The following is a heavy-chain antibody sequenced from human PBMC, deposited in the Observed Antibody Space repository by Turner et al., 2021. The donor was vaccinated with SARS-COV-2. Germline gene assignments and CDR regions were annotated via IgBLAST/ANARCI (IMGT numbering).Heavy chain of an antibody. J-gene: IGHJ6*02. CDR2: MSSRSSYI. V-gene: IGHV3-21*01. CDR1: AFTFSSYS. D-gene: IGHD3-3*01. CDR3: AREDDFWSGYHHYGMDV. Sequence: EVQVVESGVGLVKPGESLRLFCAASAFTFSSYSINWVSQAPGKWLEWVSSMSSRSSYIYYADSVKCRFTISRDNAKNSLYLQMNSLRAEDTAVYYCAREDDFWSGYHHYGMDVWGQGTTVTVSS.